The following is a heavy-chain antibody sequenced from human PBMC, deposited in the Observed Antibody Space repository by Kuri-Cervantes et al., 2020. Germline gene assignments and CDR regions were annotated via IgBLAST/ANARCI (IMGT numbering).Heavy chain of an antibody. Sequence: SETLSLTCTVSGGSISSYYWSWIRQPAGKGLEWIGRIYTSGSTNYNPSLKSRVTISVDKSKNQFSLKLSSVTAEDTAIYYCAKEPSAGGTPYFDSWGQGTLVTVSS. CDR2: IYTSGST. V-gene: IGHV4-4*07. D-gene: IGHD6-13*01. CDR3: AKEPSAGGTPYFDS. CDR1: GGSISSYY. J-gene: IGHJ4*02.